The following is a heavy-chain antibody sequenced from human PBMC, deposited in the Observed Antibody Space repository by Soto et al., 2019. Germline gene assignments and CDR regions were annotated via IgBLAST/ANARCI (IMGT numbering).Heavy chain of an antibody. CDR1: GFTVSSNY. CDR3: ARGEEHMDV. V-gene: IGHV3-53*01. CDR2: IFAGGST. J-gene: IGHJ6*02. Sequence: PGGSLRLSCAVTGFTVSSNYVSWVRQAPGKGLERVSVIFAGGSTFYADSVKGRLTISRDNSKNTVYFQMNSLRAEDTALYFCARGEEHMDVWGQGTTVTVSS.